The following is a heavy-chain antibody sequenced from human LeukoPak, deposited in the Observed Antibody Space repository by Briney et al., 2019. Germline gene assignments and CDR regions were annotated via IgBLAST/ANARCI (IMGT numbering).Heavy chain of an antibody. CDR2: IKEDGSEK. V-gene: IGHV3-7*05. CDR3: ARGGGRHVEY. CDR1: GFTFSSYE. J-gene: IGHJ4*02. Sequence: GGSLRLSCAASGFTFSSYEMNWVRQAPGKGLEWVANIKEDGSEKNYVDSVKGRFTISRDNAKNSLYLQMNSLRAEDTAVYYCARGGGRHVEYWGQGNLVTVSS. D-gene: IGHD2/OR15-2a*01.